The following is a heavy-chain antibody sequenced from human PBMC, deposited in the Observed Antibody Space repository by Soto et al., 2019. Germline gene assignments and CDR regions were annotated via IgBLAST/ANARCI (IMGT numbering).Heavy chain of an antibody. J-gene: IGHJ4*02. Sequence: ASVKVSCKASGYTFTSYAMHWVRQAPGQRLEWMGWINAGNGNTKYSQKFQGRVTITRDTSASTAYMELSSLRSEDTAVYYCARDQTVTTPNFDYWGQGTLVTVSS. CDR1: GYTFTSYA. V-gene: IGHV1-3*01. CDR3: ARDQTVTTPNFDY. CDR2: INAGNGNT. D-gene: IGHD4-17*01.